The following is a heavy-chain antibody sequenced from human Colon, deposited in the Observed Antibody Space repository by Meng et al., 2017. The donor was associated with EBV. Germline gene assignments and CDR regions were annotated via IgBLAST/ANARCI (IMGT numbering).Heavy chain of an antibody. Sequence: QVQLQESGPGLGKPSQTLSRTCTVSGGSVSSGGYYWTWIRQHPGKGLEWFGHIYYSGSTFYNPSLKRRVIISIDTSKNQFSLNLRSVTAADTAVYYCARVSSGWDYFDYWGQGTLVTVSS. D-gene: IGHD6-19*01. J-gene: IGHJ4*02. CDR2: IYYSGST. CDR3: ARVSSGWDYFDY. CDR1: GGSVSSGGYY. V-gene: IGHV4-31*03.